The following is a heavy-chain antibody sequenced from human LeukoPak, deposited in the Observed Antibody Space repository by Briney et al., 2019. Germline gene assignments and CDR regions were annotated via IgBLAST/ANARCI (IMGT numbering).Heavy chain of an antibody. D-gene: IGHD4-17*01. CDR2: IIPILGIA. Sequence: SVKVSCKASGGTFSSYTISWVRQAPGQGLEWMGRIIPILGIANYAQKFQGRVTITADKSTSTAYMELSSLRSEDTAVYYCAREGGYDYGDYRFDYWGQGTLVTVSS. CDR1: GGTFSSYT. V-gene: IGHV1-69*04. J-gene: IGHJ4*02. CDR3: AREGGYDYGDYRFDY.